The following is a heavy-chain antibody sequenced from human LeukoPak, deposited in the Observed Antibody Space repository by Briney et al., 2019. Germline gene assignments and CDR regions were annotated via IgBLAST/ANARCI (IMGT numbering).Heavy chain of an antibody. CDR1: GGSITGFY. Sequence: PSETLSLTCTVSGGSITGFYWNWIRQPPGKGLDWIGYVYYDGSTDYNPSLKSRVTISLDTSKNQFSLKLSSVAAADTAVYYCARRSHGDWFYFDLWGRGTLVTVSS. CDR3: ARRSHGDWFYFDL. J-gene: IGHJ2*01. D-gene: IGHD3/OR15-3a*01. CDR2: VYYDGST. V-gene: IGHV4-59*01.